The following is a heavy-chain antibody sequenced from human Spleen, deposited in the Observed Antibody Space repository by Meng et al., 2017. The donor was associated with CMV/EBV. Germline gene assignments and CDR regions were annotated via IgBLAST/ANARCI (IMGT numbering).Heavy chain of an antibody. J-gene: IGHJ3*02. CDR2: ISTSSSYI. Sequence: SHSMNWVRQAPGKGLEWVSSISTSSSYIYYADSVKGRFTISRDNAKNSLYLQMNSLRAEDTAVYYCARLTRYCSSTGCYLEDAFDIWGQGTMVTVSS. CDR1: SHS. D-gene: IGHD2-2*01. V-gene: IGHV3-21*01. CDR3: ARLTRYCSSTGCYLEDAFDI.